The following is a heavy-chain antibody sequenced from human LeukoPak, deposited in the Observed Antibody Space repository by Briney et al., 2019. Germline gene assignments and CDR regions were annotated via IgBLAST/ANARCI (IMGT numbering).Heavy chain of an antibody. Sequence: SETLSLTCTVSGGSISSGGYYWSWIRQHPGKGLEWIGYIYYSGSTYYNPSFKSRVTISVDTSKNQFSLKLSSVTAADTAVYYCARDYDFLLGYYGMDVWGQGTTVTVSS. CDR1: GGSISSGGYY. CDR3: ARDYDFLLGYYGMDV. D-gene: IGHD3-3*01. V-gene: IGHV4-31*03. J-gene: IGHJ6*02. CDR2: IYYSGST.